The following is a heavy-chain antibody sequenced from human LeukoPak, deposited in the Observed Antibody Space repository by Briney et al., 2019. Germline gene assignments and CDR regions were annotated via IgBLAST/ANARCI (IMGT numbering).Heavy chain of an antibody. Sequence: PSETLSLTCTVSGGSISRGGYHWSWIRQPPGKGLEWIAYIYHSGSTYYTPSLKSRATISVDRSKNQFSLKLTSVTAADTAVYYCARDPTVVTHYFDYWGQGTLVTVSS. CDR2: IYHSGST. J-gene: IGHJ4*02. CDR1: GGSISRGGYH. D-gene: IGHD4-23*01. V-gene: IGHV4-30-2*01. CDR3: ARDPTVVTHYFDY.